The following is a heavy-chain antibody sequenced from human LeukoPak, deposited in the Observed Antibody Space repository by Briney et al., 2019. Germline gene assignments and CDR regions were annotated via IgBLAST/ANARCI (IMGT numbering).Heavy chain of an antibody. D-gene: IGHD4/OR15-4a*01. Sequence: PSETLSLTCTVSGGSMSSYDWTWIRQSPGKGLEWIGYIYKRGSTNYNSSLKSRVTISVDTSKKQFSLKLSSVTAADTAVYYCARAHAGLYEGFDIWGQGTLVTVSS. CDR1: GGSMSSYD. J-gene: IGHJ3*02. V-gene: IGHV4-4*08. CDR2: IYKRGST. CDR3: ARAHAGLYEGFDI.